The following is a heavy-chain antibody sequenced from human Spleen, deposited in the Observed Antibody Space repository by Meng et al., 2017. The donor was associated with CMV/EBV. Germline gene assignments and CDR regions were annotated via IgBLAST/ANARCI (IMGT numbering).Heavy chain of an antibody. CDR2: LIPIFGTA. V-gene: IGHV1-69*05. J-gene: IGHJ5*02. CDR3: ARGGGVPAAIGLPWFDP. Sequence: TFRSYAFSWVRQAPGQGLEWMGGLIPIFGTANYAQKFQGRVTITTDESTSTAYMELSSLRSEDTAVYYCARGGGVPAAIGLPWFDPWGQGTLVTVSS. D-gene: IGHD2-2*01. CDR1: TFRSYA.